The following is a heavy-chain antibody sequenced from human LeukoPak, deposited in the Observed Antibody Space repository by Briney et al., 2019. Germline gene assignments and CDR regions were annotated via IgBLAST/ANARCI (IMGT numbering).Heavy chain of an antibody. CDR1: GGTFSSYA. J-gene: IGHJ4*02. Sequence: ASVKVSCKASGGTFSSYAISWVRQAPGQGLEWVGGIIPIFGTASYAQKFQGRVTITADESTSTAHMELSSLRSEDTAVYYCARGGDWAPPYYFDYWGQGTLVTVSS. CDR3: ARGGDWAPPYYFDY. V-gene: IGHV1-69*13. D-gene: IGHD2-21*01. CDR2: IIPIFGTA.